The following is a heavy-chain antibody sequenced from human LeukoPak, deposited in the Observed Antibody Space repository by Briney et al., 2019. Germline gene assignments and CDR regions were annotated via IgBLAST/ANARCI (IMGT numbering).Heavy chain of an antibody. Sequence: GGSLRLSCAASGFSFSVYSMTWVRQAPGKGLEWLSYISGSSSPIYYADSVKGRFTISRDNAKNSLYLQMNSLRAEDTAVYYCARGSGSSIADNWFDPWGQGTLVTVSS. CDR3: ARGSGSSIADNWFDP. V-gene: IGHV3-48*04. CDR2: ISGSSSPI. D-gene: IGHD3-10*01. CDR1: GFSFSVYS. J-gene: IGHJ5*02.